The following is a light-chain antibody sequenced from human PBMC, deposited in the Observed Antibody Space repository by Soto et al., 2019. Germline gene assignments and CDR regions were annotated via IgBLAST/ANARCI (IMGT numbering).Light chain of an antibody. V-gene: IGKV3-20*01. CDR3: QQYGSSHQT. CDR2: GAS. J-gene: IGKJ1*01. Sequence: EIVLTQSPGTLSLSPGERATLSCRASQSVSSSYLARYQQKPGQAPRLLIYGASSRATGIPDRFSGSGSGTDFTLTISRLEPEDFEVYYCQQYGSSHQTFGQGTKVDIK. CDR1: QSVSSSY.